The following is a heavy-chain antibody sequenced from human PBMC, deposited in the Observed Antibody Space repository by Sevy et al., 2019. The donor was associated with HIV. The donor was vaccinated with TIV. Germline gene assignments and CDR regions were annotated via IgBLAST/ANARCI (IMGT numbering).Heavy chain of an antibody. CDR3: ATSANVDSSWLDP. J-gene: IGHJ5*02. CDR1: GSTFSDDY. Sequence: ASVKVSCKTSGSTFSDDYVHWVRRAPGAGLEWLGWINSAGANFAEIFQDRLSMTRDASISTDYMELRSLRSDDTATYYCATSANVDSSWLDPWGQGTLVTVSS. D-gene: IGHD3-22*01. CDR2: INSAGA. V-gene: IGHV1-2*02.